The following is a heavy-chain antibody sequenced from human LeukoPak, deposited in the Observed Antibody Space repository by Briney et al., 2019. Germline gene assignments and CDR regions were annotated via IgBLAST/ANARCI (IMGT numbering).Heavy chain of an antibody. CDR2: ISRNSGSI. CDR3: AKGRVGATGVRAFDY. D-gene: IGHD1-26*01. V-gene: IGHV3-9*01. Sequence: GGSLRLSCAASGFTFDDYAMHWVRQAPGKGLEWVSGISRNSGSIGYADSVKGRFTISRDNAKNSLYLQMNSLRAEDTALYYCAKGRVGATGVRAFDYWGQGTLVTVSS. J-gene: IGHJ4*02. CDR1: GFTFDDYA.